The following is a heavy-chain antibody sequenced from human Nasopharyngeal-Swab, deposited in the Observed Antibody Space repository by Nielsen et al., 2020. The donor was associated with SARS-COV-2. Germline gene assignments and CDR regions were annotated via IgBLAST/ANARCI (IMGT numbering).Heavy chain of an antibody. Sequence: GESLKISWAASGFTFSSDSMNWVRQAPGKGLEWVSSISSSSSYIYYADSVKGRFTISRDNAKNSLYLQMNSLRAEDTAVYYCARDRRGGSYSSFDYWGQGTLVTVSS. CDR1: GFTFSSDS. CDR2: ISSSSSYI. V-gene: IGHV3-21*01. CDR3: ARDRRGGSYSSFDY. J-gene: IGHJ4*02. D-gene: IGHD1-26*01.